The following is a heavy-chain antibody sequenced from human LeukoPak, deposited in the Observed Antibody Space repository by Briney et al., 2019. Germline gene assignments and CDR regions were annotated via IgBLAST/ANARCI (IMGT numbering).Heavy chain of an antibody. CDR1: GGSISSYY. J-gene: IGHJ3*02. CDR3: ARGRFLDAFDI. D-gene: IGHD3-3*01. CDR2: TYYSGST. V-gene: IGHV4-59*01. Sequence: TPSETLSLTCTVSGGSISSYYWSWIRQPPGKGLEWIGYTYYSGSTKYKPSLKSRVTISVDPSKNQFSLKLSSVTAADTAVYYCARGRFLDAFDIWGQGTMVTVSS.